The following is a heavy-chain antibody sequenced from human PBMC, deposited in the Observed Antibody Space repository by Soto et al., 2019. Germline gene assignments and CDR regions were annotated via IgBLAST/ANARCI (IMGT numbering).Heavy chain of an antibody. V-gene: IGHV3-7*01. CDR1: GFSFSYSY. D-gene: IGHD4-17*01. CDR2: IKQDGSET. Sequence: EVQLVESGGGLVRPGGSLRLSCAASGFSFSYSYMSWVRQAPGKGLEWVANIKQDGSETYYVNSLKGRFTISRDNAESSVYLHMNSLRVEDTAVYYCARGSDYGDNWFDPWGRGTLVTVSS. J-gene: IGHJ5*02. CDR3: ARGSDYGDNWFDP.